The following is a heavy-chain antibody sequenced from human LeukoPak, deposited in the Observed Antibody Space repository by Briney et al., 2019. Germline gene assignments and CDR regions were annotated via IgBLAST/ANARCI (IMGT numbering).Heavy chain of an antibody. CDR3: TTRRDSRRAFDI. V-gene: IGHV3-74*01. D-gene: IGHD3-22*01. J-gene: IGHJ3*02. Sequence: PGGSLRLSCAASGSGFTFNNYWMHWVRQAPGKGLVWVSRINADGSTTSYADSVRGRFTISRDNAKNTLYLQMNSLKTEDTAVYYCTTRRDSRRAFDIWGQGTMVTVSS. CDR1: GSGFTFNNYW. CDR2: INADGSTT.